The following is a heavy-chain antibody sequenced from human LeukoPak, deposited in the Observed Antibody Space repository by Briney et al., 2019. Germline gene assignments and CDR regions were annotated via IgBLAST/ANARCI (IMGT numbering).Heavy chain of an antibody. D-gene: IGHD6-13*01. Sequence: SETLSLTCTVSGGSISSGSYYWSWIRRPAGKGLEWIGRIYTSGSTNYNPSLKSRVTISVDTSKNQFSLKLSSVTAADTAVYYCARVVQQLANNWFDPWGQGTLVTVSS. V-gene: IGHV4-61*02. CDR1: GGSISSGSYY. CDR2: IYTSGST. J-gene: IGHJ5*02. CDR3: ARVVQQLANNWFDP.